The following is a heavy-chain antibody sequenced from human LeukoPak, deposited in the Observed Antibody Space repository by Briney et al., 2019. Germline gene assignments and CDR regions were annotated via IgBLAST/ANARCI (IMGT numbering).Heavy chain of an antibody. V-gene: IGHV3-23*01. CDR2: ISGSGGST. CDR3: AKDITGYTTGWYYFDY. Sequence: HPGGSLRLSCAASGFTFSNYAMSWVRQAPGKGLEWVSAISGSGGSTYYADSVKGRFTISRDTSKNTLYLQMNSLRAEDTALYYCAKDITGYTTGWYYFDYWGQGTLVTVSS. J-gene: IGHJ4*02. D-gene: IGHD6-19*01. CDR1: GFTFSNYA.